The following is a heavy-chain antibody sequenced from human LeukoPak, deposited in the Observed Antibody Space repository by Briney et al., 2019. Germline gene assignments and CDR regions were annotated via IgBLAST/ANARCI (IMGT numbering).Heavy chain of an antibody. V-gene: IGHV3-23*01. J-gene: IGHJ4*02. CDR1: GFTFSNYA. CDR2: ICKSGGRT. CDR3: ARDMESGYDCGGYFSPFDS. D-gene: IGHD3-22*01. Sequence: GGSLRLSCAAYGFTFSNYAMSSVHQAPGRGLEWDSAICKSGGRTFYADSVRGRFTISRDNSKNTLYLQTNSLRAEHTSLYYCARDMESGYDCGGYFSPFDSWGQGTLVTVSS.